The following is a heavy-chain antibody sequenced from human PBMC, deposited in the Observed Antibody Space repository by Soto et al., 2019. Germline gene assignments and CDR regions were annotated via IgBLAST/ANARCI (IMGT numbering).Heavy chain of an antibody. CDR3: AKDIGGSYYLWVEKFDY. Sequence: GESLKISCAASGFTFSSYAMSWVRQAPGKGLEWVSAISGSGGSTYYADSVKGRFTISRDNSKNTLYLQMNSLRAEDTAVYYCAKDIGGSYYLWVEKFDYWGQGTLVTVSS. D-gene: IGHD1-26*01. V-gene: IGHV3-23*01. J-gene: IGHJ4*02. CDR1: GFTFSSYA. CDR2: ISGSGGST.